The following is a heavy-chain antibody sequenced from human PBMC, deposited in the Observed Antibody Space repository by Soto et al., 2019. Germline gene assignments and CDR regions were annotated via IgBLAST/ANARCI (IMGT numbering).Heavy chain of an antibody. CDR2: ISYDGSNK. CDR3: AKQLGYCSSTSCRDHDYGMDV. Sequence: GGSLRLSWAASVFTFSSSAMHLARQSPGKGLEWVAVISYDGSNKYYADSVKGRLTISRYTSKNTLYLQMSSLKGEDTAVYYCAKQLGYCSSTSCRDHDYGMDVWGQGTTVTVSS. V-gene: IGHV3-30*18. J-gene: IGHJ6*02. CDR1: VFTFSSSA. D-gene: IGHD2-2*01.